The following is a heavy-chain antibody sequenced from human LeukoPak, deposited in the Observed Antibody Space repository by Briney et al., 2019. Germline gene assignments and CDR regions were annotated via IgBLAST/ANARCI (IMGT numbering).Heavy chain of an antibody. CDR2: INPNSGGT. Sequence: ASVKVSCKASGYTFTGYYMHWVRQAPGQGLEWMGWINPNSGGTNYAQKFQGRVTMTRDTSISTAYMELSRLRSDDTAVYYCARTHYYDSSGYRKKDYFFDYWVQGTLVTVSS. D-gene: IGHD3-22*01. V-gene: IGHV1-2*02. CDR1: GYTFTGYY. J-gene: IGHJ4*02. CDR3: ARTHYYDSSGYRKKDYFFDY.